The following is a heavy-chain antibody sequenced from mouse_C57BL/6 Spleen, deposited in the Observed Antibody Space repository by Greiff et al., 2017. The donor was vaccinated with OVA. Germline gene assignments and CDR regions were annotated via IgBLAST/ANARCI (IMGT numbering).Heavy chain of an antibody. CDR1: GYTFTSYW. CDR3: ARRGDGYDGFAY. Sequence: QVQLQQPGAELVKPGASVKLSCKASGYTFTSYWMHWVKQRPGQGLEWIGMIHPNSGSTNYNEKFKSKATLTVDKSSSTAYMQLSSLTSEDSAVYYCARRGDGYDGFAYWGQGTLVTVSA. V-gene: IGHV1-64*01. CDR2: IHPNSGST. D-gene: IGHD2-2*01. J-gene: IGHJ3*01.